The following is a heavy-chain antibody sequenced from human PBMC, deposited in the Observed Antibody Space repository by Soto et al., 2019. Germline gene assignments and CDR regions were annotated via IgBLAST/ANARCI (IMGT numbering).Heavy chain of an antibody. J-gene: IGHJ4*02. Sequence: EVQLVESGGGLVKPGGSLRLSCAASGFTFSSYSMNWVRQAPGKGLEWVSSISSSSSYIYYADSVKGRFTISRDKAKNSLYLQMNSLRAEDTAVYYCASALLWFGEPHDYWGQGTLVTVSS. V-gene: IGHV3-21*01. CDR1: GFTFSSYS. D-gene: IGHD3-10*01. CDR2: ISSSSSYI. CDR3: ASALLWFGEPHDY.